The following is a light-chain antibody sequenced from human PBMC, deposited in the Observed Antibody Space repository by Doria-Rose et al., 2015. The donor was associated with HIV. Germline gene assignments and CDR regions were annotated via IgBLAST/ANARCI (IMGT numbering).Light chain of an antibody. V-gene: IGLV1-40*01. CDR3: QSYDSRLSVYV. Sequence: QSVLTQPPSVSGAPGQRIAISCTGSSSNIRAGFDVNWYQQYPGTDPKLLIHGNTNRPSGVPDRFSGSKSGTSASLAISGLRAEDEADYYCQSYDSRLSVYVFGTGTKVTVL. CDR1: SSNIRAGFD. CDR2: GNT. J-gene: IGLJ1*01.